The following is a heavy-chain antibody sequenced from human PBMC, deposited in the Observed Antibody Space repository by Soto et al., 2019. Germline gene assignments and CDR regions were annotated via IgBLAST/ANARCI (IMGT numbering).Heavy chain of an antibody. CDR3: AKDNGYVGSASSIDY. J-gene: IGHJ4*02. Sequence: EVQLLESGGGLIQPGGSLRLSCAASGFTFSAYGMSWVRKAPGKRPEWLSAISGDGESTFYADSVKGRFTISRDNSNNTLYLQMNSLRAEDTAIYYCAKDNGYVGSASSIDYWGQGTLVTVSS. D-gene: IGHD2-8*01. CDR2: ISGDGEST. V-gene: IGHV3-23*01. CDR1: GFTFSAYG.